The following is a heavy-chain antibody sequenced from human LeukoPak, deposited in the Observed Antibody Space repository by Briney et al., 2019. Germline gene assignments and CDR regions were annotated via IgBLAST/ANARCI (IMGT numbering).Heavy chain of an antibody. D-gene: IGHD1-26*01. Sequence: SETLSLTCTVSGRSIGTYYWNWIRQPPGKGLEWIGYIYYNGSTNYNPSLKSRVTISVDTSKNRFSLKLSSVTAADTAVYYCARRPGGGYYSFDYWGQGTLVTVSS. CDR2: IYYNGST. CDR3: ARRPGGGYYSFDY. V-gene: IGHV4-59*08. J-gene: IGHJ4*02. CDR1: GRSIGTYY.